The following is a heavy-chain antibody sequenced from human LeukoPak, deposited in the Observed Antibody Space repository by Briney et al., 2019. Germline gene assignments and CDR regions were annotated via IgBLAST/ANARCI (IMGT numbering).Heavy chain of an antibody. CDR2: MNPNSGNT. V-gene: IGHV1-8*01. Sequence: PVASVKVSCKASGYTFSSYDINWVRQATGQGLEWMGWMNPNSGNTGYAQKFQGRVTMTRNTSISTAYMELSSLRSEDTAVYYCARGLGVWFGLDGNFQHWGQGTLVTVSS. CDR1: GYTFSSYD. D-gene: IGHD3-10*01. CDR3: ARGLGVWFGLDGNFQH. J-gene: IGHJ1*01.